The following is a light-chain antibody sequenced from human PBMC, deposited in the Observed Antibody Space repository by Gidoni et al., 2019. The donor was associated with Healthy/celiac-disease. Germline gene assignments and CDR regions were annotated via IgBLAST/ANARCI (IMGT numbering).Light chain of an antibody. J-gene: IGKJ5*01. CDR3: QQYNSYSLT. Sequence: DIQMTQSPSTLSASVGARVTITCRASQTISNWLAWYQQKPGNAPKVLIYKASSLESGVPSRFSGSGSGTEFTLTISSLQPDDFATYYCQQYNSYSLTFGQGTRLEIK. CDR2: KAS. CDR1: QTISNW. V-gene: IGKV1-5*03.